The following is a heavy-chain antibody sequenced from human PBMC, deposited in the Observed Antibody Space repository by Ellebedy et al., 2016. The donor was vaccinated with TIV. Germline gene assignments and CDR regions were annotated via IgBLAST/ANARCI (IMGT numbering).Heavy chain of an antibody. D-gene: IGHD6-19*01. V-gene: IGHV1-69*13. CDR1: GYILSSYA. Sequence: AASVNVSCKASGYILSSYAISWARQAPGQGLEWMGGLIPIIGAVNYAQDFQGRVTITADAFTYTSHMLLSSLRSDDTAIYYCVRIEDGGWALDHWGQGTLVTVSS. J-gene: IGHJ4*02. CDR2: LIPIIGAV. CDR3: VRIEDGGWALDH.